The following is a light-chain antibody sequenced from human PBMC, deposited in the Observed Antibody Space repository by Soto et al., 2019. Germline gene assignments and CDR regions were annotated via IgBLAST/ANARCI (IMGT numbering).Light chain of an antibody. Sequence: DIQMTQSPSTLSASVGDRVTITFRASQTINNYLNWYQQKPGKAPKCLIYGASSLQSGVSSRFSGRGSGTDYTLTISSLQPEDFATYFCQQSYDSPPTFGGGTKVDIK. CDR3: QQSYDSPPT. CDR2: GAS. J-gene: IGKJ4*01. V-gene: IGKV1-39*01. CDR1: QTINNY.